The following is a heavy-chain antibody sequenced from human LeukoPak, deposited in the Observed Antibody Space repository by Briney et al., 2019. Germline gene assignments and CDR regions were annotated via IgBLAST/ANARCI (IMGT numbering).Heavy chain of an antibody. J-gene: IGHJ4*02. D-gene: IGHD3-22*01. V-gene: IGHV3-21*01. CDR1: GFTSSSYS. Sequence: TGGSLSLSCAASGFTSSSYSMTGVRQAPGKGLRWVSSIRSSNTYIYYADSVKGRFTISRENAKNSLYLQMNSLRAEDTAVYYCAKGQPISMITGPYFDYWGQGTLVTFSS. CDR3: AKGQPISMITGPYFDY. CDR2: IRSSNTYI.